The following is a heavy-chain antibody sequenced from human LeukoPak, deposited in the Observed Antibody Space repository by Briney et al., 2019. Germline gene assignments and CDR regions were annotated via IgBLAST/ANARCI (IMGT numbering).Heavy chain of an antibody. CDR3: VRDRGTYRPIDY. D-gene: IGHD1-26*01. CDR1: AFSLSAYN. V-gene: IGHV3-21*04. J-gene: IGHJ4*02. Sequence: GGSLRLSCAASAFSLSAYNMNWVRQAPGKGLEWVSSISYTWTYVYYADSVKGRFTISRDNAQNSLYLQMNSLRAEDTAIYYCVRDRGTYRPIDYWGQGTLVTVSS. CDR2: ISYTWTYV.